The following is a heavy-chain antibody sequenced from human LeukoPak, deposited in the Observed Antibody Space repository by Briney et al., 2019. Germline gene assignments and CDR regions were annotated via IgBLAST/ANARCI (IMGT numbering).Heavy chain of an antibody. CDR2: IYSGGRT. J-gene: IGHJ3*02. CDR1: GGSVSSSSYY. V-gene: IGHV4-39*01. Sequence: SETLSLTCTVSGGSVSSSSYYWGWIRQSPGRGLEWIGSIYSGGRTSYNESLESRVTISVDTSKNQFSLKLSSVTAADTAVYYCVANGWYALDIWGQGTMVTVSS. D-gene: IGHD6-19*01. CDR3: VANGWYALDI.